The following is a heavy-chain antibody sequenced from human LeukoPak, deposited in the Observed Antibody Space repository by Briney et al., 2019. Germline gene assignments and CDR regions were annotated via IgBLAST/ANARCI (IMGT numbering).Heavy chain of an antibody. Sequence: SQTLSLTCTVSGGSISSGGYYWSWIRQPPGKGLEWIGYIYHSGSTYYNPSLKSRVTISVDRSKNQFSLKLSSVTAADTAVYYCARESFYYYGMDVWGQGTTVTVSS. CDR2: IYHSGST. V-gene: IGHV4-30-2*01. CDR3: ARESFYYYGMDV. J-gene: IGHJ6*02. D-gene: IGHD3-10*01. CDR1: GGSISSGGYY.